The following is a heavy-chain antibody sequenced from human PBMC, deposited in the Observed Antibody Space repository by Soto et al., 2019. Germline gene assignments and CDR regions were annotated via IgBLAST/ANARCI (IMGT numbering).Heavy chain of an antibody. D-gene: IGHD2-2*03. Sequence: PGESLKISCKGSGYSFTSYWIGWVRQMPGKGLEWMGIIYPGDSDTRYSPSFQGQVTISADKSISTAYLQWSSLKASDTAMYYCARFLDSPFYGMDVWGQGTTVTLSS. CDR3: ARFLDSPFYGMDV. CDR1: GYSFTSYW. J-gene: IGHJ6*02. CDR2: IYPGDSDT. V-gene: IGHV5-51*01.